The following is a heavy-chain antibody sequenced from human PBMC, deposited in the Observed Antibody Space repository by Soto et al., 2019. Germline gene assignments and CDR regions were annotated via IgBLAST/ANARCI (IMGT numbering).Heavy chain of an antibody. J-gene: IGHJ4*02. CDR3: VRPLRFLEWITFRH. CDR1: GGSIDSGDYY. D-gene: IGHD3-3*01. Sequence: QLQLQESGPGLVKPSETLSLTCTVSGGSIDSGDYYWGWVRQSPGKGLEWIGSISSSGVTSYNPSLQHRIILSVDSSMTHFSLRLTSVTAADAAVYFCVRPLRFLEWITFRHWGQGTQVNVSS. V-gene: IGHV4-39*02. CDR2: ISSSGVT.